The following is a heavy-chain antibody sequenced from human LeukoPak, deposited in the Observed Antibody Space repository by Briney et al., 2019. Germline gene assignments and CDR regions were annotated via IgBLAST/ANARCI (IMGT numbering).Heavy chain of an antibody. D-gene: IGHD2-2*02. CDR2: ISSSSSYI. CDR1: GFTFSSYS. Sequence: GGSLRLSCAASGFTFSSYSMNWVCQAPGKGLEWVSSISSSSSYIYYADSVKGRFTISRDNAKNSLYLQMNSLRAEDTAVYYCARDPSYCSSTSCYNPFDYWGQGTLVTVSS. V-gene: IGHV3-21*01. CDR3: ARDPSYCSSTSCYNPFDY. J-gene: IGHJ4*02.